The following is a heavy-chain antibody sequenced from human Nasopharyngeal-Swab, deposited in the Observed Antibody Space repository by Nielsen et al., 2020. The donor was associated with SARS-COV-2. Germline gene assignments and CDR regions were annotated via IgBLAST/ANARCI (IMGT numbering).Heavy chain of an antibody. CDR1: GFTFGDYA. J-gene: IGHJ6*02. D-gene: IGHD3-3*01. CDR2: IRSKAYGGTT. V-gene: IGHV3-49*03. CDR3: TRGNHRVTIFGVVTTGDYGMDV. Sequence: GGSLRLSCTASGFTFGDYAMSWFRQAPGKGLEWVGFIRSKAYGGTTEYAASVKGRFTISRDDSKSIAYLQMNSLKTEDTAVYYCTRGNHRVTIFGVVTTGDYGMDVRGQGTTVTVSS.